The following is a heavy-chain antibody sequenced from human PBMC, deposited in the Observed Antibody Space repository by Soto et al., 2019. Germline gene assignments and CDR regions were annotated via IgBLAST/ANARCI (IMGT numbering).Heavy chain of an antibody. V-gene: IGHV1-69*01. D-gene: IGHD3-3*01. J-gene: IGHJ4*02. CDR2: IIPIFGTA. CDR1: GGTFSSYA. Sequence: QVQLVQSGAEVKKPGSSVKVSCKASGGTFSSYAISWVRQAPGQGLEWMGGIIPIFGTANYAQKFQGRVTITADEATSTAYMELSSLRSEDTAVYYCARSGTIFGVVGDARDYWGQGTLVTVSS. CDR3: ARSGTIFGVVGDARDY.